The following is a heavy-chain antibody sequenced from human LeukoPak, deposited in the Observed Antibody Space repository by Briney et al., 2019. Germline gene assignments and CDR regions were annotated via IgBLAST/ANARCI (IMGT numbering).Heavy chain of an antibody. D-gene: IGHD4-23*01. CDR1: GYTFTSYA. V-gene: IGHV1-3*01. J-gene: IGHJ4*02. CDR3: ARVRWGPASGYSDY. Sequence: VASVKVSCKASGYTFTSYAMHWVRQAPGQRLEWMGWINAGNGNTKYSQKFQGRVTITRDTSASTAYMELSSLRSEDAAVYYCARVRWGPASGYSDYWGQGTLVTVSS. CDR2: INAGNGNT.